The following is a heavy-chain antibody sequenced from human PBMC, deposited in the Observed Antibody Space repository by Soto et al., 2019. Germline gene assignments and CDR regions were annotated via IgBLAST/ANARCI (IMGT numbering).Heavy chain of an antibody. CDR2: ISGSGGST. D-gene: IGHD3-3*01. Sequence: EVQLLESGGGLVQPGGSLRLSCAASGFTFSSYAMSWVRQAPGKGLEWVSAISGSGGSTYYADSVKGRFTISRDNSKNTLYLQMISLRAADTSVYYCANIGGVLSTYYDLWSGYFDYWGQGTLVTVSS. V-gene: IGHV3-23*01. CDR1: GFTFSSYA. CDR3: ANIGGVLSTYYDLWSGYFDY. J-gene: IGHJ4*02.